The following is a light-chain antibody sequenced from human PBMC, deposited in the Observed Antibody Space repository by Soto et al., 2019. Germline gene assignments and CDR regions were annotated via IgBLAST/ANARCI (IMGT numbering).Light chain of an antibody. V-gene: IGLV2-14*01. Sequence: QSALTQPASVSGSPGQSITISCTGTSSDVGGYNYVSWYQQHPGKAPKLMIYEVSNRPSGVSNRFSGSKSGNTASLTISGLRAGDEADYYCSSYTSSSTYVFGTGTKVTVL. CDR1: SSDVGGYNY. J-gene: IGLJ1*01. CDR3: SSYTSSSTYV. CDR2: EVS.